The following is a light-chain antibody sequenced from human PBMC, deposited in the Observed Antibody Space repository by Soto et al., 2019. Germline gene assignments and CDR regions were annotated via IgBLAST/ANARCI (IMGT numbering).Light chain of an antibody. CDR1: QGISSY. J-gene: IGKJ1*01. V-gene: IGKV1-8*01. Sequence: AIRMTQSPSSLSASTGDRVTITCRASQGISSYLAWYQQKPGKAPKLLIYAASTLQSGVPSRFSGSGFGTEFTLTITSLQPDDFATYYCQQYNSYSTFGPATFGRGTKVDIK. CDR3: QQYNSYSTFGPAT. CDR2: AAS.